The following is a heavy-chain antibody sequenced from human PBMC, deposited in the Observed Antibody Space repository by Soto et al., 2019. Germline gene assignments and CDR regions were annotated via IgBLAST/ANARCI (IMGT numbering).Heavy chain of an antibody. CDR3: ARDYYDSSGYYPFGYYGMDV. CDR1: GYTFTSYY. J-gene: IGHJ6*02. V-gene: IGHV1-46*03. D-gene: IGHD3-22*01. CDR2: INPSGGST. Sequence: ASVKVSCKASGYTFTSYYMHWVRQAPGQGLEWMGIINPSGGSTSYAQKFQGRVTMTRDTSTSTVYMELSSLRSEDTAVYYCARDYYDSSGYYPFGYYGMDVWGQGTTVTVSS.